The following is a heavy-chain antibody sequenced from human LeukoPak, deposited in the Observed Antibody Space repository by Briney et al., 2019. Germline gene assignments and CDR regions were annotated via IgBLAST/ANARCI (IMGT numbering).Heavy chain of an antibody. D-gene: IGHD2-21*02. CDR1: GGTFSSYA. CDR2: IIPIFGTA. Sequence: SVKVSCKASGGTFSSYAISWVRQAPGQGLEWMGGIIPIFGTANYAQKFQGRVTITTDESTSTAYMELSSLRSEDTGVYYCARDVTACGGDCINWFDPWGQGTLVTVSS. CDR3: ARDVTACGGDCINWFDP. V-gene: IGHV1-69*05. J-gene: IGHJ5*02.